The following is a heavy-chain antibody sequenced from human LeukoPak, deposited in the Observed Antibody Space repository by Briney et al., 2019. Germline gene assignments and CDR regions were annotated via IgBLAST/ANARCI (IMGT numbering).Heavy chain of an antibody. CDR1: GYTFTGYY. CDR2: INPNSGGT. J-gene: IGHJ4*02. D-gene: IGHD6-19*01. V-gene: IGHV1-2*02. Sequence: AASVKVSYKASGYTFTGYYMHWVRQAPGQGLEWMGWINPNSGGTNYAQKFQGRVTMTRDTSISTAYMELRRLRSDDTAVYYCARGGIAVGPFLDYWGQGTLVTVSS. CDR3: ARGGIAVGPFLDY.